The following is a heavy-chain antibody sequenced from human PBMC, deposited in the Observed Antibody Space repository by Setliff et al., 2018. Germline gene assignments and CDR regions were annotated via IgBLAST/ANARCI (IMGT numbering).Heavy chain of an antibody. D-gene: IGHD2-15*01. Sequence: PSETLSLTCTVSGASINNHYWAWIRQPPGKGLEWIGYVSRSGSTDYNPSLRSRVTVSVDTSRIHFSLKLRSVTAADTAVYYCARAPGRQDYHYMELWGKGTTVTVSS. J-gene: IGHJ6*03. CDR3: ARAPGRQDYHYMEL. CDR2: VSRSGST. V-gene: IGHV4-59*11. CDR1: GASINNHY.